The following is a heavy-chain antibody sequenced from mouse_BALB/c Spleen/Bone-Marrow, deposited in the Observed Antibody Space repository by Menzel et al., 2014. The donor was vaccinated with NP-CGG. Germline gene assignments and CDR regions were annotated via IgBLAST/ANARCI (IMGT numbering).Heavy chain of an antibody. CDR3: ARGWLLRHYFDY. CDR1: GYTFTEYT. J-gene: IGHJ2*01. V-gene: IGHV1-18*01. D-gene: IGHD2-3*01. Sequence: VQLKESGPDLVKPGASVKISCKTSGYTFTEYTMHWVKQSHVKSLEWIGGINPNNGGTSYSQKFKGKATWTLDKSSSTAYMELRSLTSEDSAVYYCARGWLLRHYFDYWGQGTTLTVSS. CDR2: INPNNGGT.